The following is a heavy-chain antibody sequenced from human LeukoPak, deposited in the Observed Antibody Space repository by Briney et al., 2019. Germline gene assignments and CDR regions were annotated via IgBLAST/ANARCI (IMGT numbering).Heavy chain of an antibody. CDR3: ARDRSGYCSGGSCFERYHRDPTNYYGMDV. CDR1: GGTFSSYA. CDR2: IIPIFGTA. V-gene: IGHV1-69*13. Sequence: SVKVSCKASGGTFSSYAISWVRQAPGQGLEWMGGIIPIFGTANYAQKFQGRVTITADESTSTAYMELSSLRSEDTAVYYCARDRSGYCSGGSCFERYHRDPTNYYGMDVWGQGTTVTVSS. D-gene: IGHD2-15*01. J-gene: IGHJ6*02.